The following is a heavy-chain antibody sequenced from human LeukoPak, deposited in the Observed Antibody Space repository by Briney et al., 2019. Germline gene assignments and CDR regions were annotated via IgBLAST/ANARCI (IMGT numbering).Heavy chain of an antibody. CDR1: GYSFTSYW. Sequence: GESLKISCKGSGYSFTSYWIGWARQMPGKGLEWMGIIYPGDSDTRYSPSFQGQVTISADKSISTAYLQWSSLKASDTAMYYCASSPKVGYCCSGGSCYSRDYWGQGTLVTVSS. D-gene: IGHD2-15*01. CDR2: IYPGDSDT. CDR3: ASSPKVGYCCSGGSCYSRDY. V-gene: IGHV5-51*01. J-gene: IGHJ4*02.